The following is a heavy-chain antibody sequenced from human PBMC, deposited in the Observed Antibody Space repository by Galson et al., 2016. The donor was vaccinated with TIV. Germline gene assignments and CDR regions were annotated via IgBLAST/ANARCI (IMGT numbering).Heavy chain of an antibody. CDR3: ARDGELENAYGFDI. V-gene: IGHV3-33*01. CDR2: IWYDGSNK. Sequence: SLRLSCAASGFTFGTYGMHWVRQAPGKGLEWVAVIWYDGSNKDYVDSVKGRFTISRDNSRNTVFLQLNSLRAEDTAVYFCARDGELENAYGFDIWGRGTLVTVSS. D-gene: IGHD3-10*01. J-gene: IGHJ3*02. CDR1: GFTFGTYG.